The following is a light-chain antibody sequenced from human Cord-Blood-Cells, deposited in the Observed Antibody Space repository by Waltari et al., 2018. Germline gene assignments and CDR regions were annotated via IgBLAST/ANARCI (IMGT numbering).Light chain of an antibody. Sequence: EIVLTQSPATMSLSPGERATLSCGASQSVSSSYLAWYQQKPGLAPRLLIYDASSRATGIPDRFSGSGSVTDFTLTISRLEPEDIAVYYCQQYGSSPMTFGQVTKVEIK. V-gene: IGKV3D-20*01. CDR2: DAS. J-gene: IGKJ1*01. CDR3: QQYGSSPMT. CDR1: QSVSSSY.